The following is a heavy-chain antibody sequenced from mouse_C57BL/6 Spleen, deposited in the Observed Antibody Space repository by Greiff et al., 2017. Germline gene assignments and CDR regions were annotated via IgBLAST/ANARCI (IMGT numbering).Heavy chain of an antibody. CDR1: GYTFTSYW. CDR2: IHPSDSDT. J-gene: IGHJ3*01. D-gene: IGHD1-1*01. V-gene: IGHV1-74*01. Sequence: QVQLQQPGAELVKPGASVKVSCKASGYTFTSYWMHWVKQRPGQGLEWIGRIHPSDSDTNYNQKFKGKATLTGDKSSSTAYMQLSSLTSEDSAVYYCAISTTVVAKAYWGQGTLVTVSA. CDR3: AISTTVVAKAY.